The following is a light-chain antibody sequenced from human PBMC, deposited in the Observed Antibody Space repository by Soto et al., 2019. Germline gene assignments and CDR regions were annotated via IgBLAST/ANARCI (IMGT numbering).Light chain of an antibody. CDR2: DVS. Sequence: QSVLTQPASVSGSPGQSITISCTGTSSDVGGYNYVSWYQQYPGKAPKLMICDVSNRPSGVSNRFSGSKSGNTASLTISGLQADDEADYYCSSYTSSSTQVFGSGTKLTVL. CDR1: SSDVGGYNY. V-gene: IGLV2-14*01. CDR3: SSYTSSSTQV. J-gene: IGLJ1*01.